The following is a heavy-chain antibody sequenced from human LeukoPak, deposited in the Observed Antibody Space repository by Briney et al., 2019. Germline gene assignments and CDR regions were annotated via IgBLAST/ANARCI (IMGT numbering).Heavy chain of an antibody. V-gene: IGHV3-21*01. Sequence: GGSLRLSCAASGFTFSSYTMNWVRQAPGKGLEWVSSSTSSSSNIYYADSVKGRFTISRDNAKNSLYLHMNSLRAEDTAVYYCARHVVAVGFDYWGQGTLVTVSS. CDR1: GFTFSSYT. CDR2: STSSSSNI. D-gene: IGHD3-22*01. J-gene: IGHJ4*02. CDR3: ARHVVAVGFDY.